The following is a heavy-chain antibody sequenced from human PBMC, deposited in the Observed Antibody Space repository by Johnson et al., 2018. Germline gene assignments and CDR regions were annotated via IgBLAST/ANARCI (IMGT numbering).Heavy chain of an antibody. Sequence: QVQLVESGGGVVQXGRSLRLXCAASGFTFSSYGMHWVRQAPGKGLEWMAVISYDGSNKYYVDSVKGRFTISRDNAKNSLYLQMNSLTGEEPAVYYCARPEASITVTGAVTDWGQGNLVTVSS. V-gene: IGHV3-30*03. CDR2: ISYDGSNK. CDR3: ARPEASITVTGAVTD. CDR1: GFTFSSYG. J-gene: IGHJ4*02. D-gene: IGHD6-19*01.